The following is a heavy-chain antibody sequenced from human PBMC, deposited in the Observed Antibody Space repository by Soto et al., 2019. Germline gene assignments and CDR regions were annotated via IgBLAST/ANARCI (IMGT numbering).Heavy chain of an antibody. CDR2: ISGSGGST. CDR1: GFTVSSYA. J-gene: IGHJ4*02. D-gene: IGHD3-22*01. CDR3: AKWRSYYYDSSGYYYDY. V-gene: IGHV3-23*01. Sequence: PCGSLRLSCAASGFTVSSYAMSWVRQAPGKGLEWVSAISGSGGSTYYADSVKGRFTISRDNSKNTLYLQMNSLRAEDTAVYYCAKWRSYYYDSSGYYYDYWGQGTLVTVSS.